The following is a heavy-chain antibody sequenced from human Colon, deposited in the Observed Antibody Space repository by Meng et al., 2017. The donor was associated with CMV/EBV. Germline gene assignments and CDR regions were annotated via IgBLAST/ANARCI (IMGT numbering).Heavy chain of an antibody. V-gene: IGHV3-23*01. Sequence: CAASGCSITGYAMDWVRQAPGKGLEWVSVISASGYITFYAESVKGRFTIGRDTSKNTVYLQLYSLRAEDTAVYYCAKSPTRSYYFDYWGQGSLVTVSS. CDR3: AKSPTRSYYFDY. CDR1: GCSITGYA. J-gene: IGHJ4*02. D-gene: IGHD3-10*01. CDR2: ISASGYIT.